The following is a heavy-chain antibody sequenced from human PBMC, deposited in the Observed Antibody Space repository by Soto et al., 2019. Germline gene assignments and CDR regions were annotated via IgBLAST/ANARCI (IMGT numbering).Heavy chain of an antibody. CDR2: ISWNSGSI. V-gene: IGHV3-9*01. CDR1: GFTFDDYA. D-gene: IGHD6-13*01. J-gene: IGHJ4*02. CDR3: AKDSYSSSWYXXY. Sequence: EVQLVESGGGLVQPGRSLRLSCAASGFTFDDYAMHWVRQAPGKGLEWVSGISWNSGSIGYADSVKGRFTISRDNAKNSLYLQMNSLRAEXTXXYYCAKDSYSSSWYXXYWGQGTLVTVSS.